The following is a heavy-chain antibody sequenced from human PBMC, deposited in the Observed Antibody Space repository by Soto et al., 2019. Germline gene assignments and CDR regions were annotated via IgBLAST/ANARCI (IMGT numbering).Heavy chain of an antibody. CDR1: GFTFSSYS. J-gene: IGHJ4*02. D-gene: IGHD6-19*01. V-gene: IGHV3-21*04. CDR2: ISSSSSYI. CDR3: AKVRAVAGSSMNY. Sequence: GGSLRLSCAASGFTFSSYSMNWVRQAPGKGLEWVSSISSSSSYIYYADSVKGRFTISRDNAKNSLYLQMNSLRAEDTAVYYCAKVRAVAGSSMNYWGQGTLVTVSS.